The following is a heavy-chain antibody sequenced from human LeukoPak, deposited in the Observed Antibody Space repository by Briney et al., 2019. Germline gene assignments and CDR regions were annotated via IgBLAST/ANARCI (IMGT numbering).Heavy chain of an antibody. CDR2: NYSGGRT. D-gene: IGHD5-18*01. V-gene: IGHV3-66*01. J-gene: IGHJ4*02. CDR3: ARDQLWIVY. CDR1: VFAVCSNY. Sequence: GGSLRLSCAASVFAVCSNYMSCVRQAPEKGRQWGSVNYSGGRTYYADSVKGRFTITRDNSKNTLDLQMNSLRAEDTAVYYCARDQLWIVYWGQGTLVTVSS.